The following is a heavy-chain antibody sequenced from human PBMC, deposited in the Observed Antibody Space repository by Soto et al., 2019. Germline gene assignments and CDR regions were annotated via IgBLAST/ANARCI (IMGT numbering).Heavy chain of an antibody. V-gene: IGHV3-72*01. CDR1: GFTFSDHY. D-gene: IGHD2-15*01. Sequence: QLVESGGGLVQPGGSLRLSCAASGFTFSDHYMDWVRQAPGKGLEWVARIRNKANSYTTDHAASVKGRFTISRDDSKNSLYLQMNSLKTEDTAVYYCASPMTPRSRDAFDIWGLGTMVTVSS. J-gene: IGHJ3*02. CDR3: ASPMTPRSRDAFDI. CDR2: IRNKANSYTT.